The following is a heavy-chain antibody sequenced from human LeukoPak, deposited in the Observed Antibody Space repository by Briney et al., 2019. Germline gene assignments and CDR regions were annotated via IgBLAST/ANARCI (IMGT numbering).Heavy chain of an antibody. Sequence: ASVKVSCKASGYTFTTYYIHWVRQAPGQGLEWMGIINPSGGSTSYAQKFQGRVTMTRDTSTSTVYMELSSLRSEDTTVYYCASYGSGAYYFDYWGQGPLVTVPS. CDR3: ASYGSGAYYFDY. V-gene: IGHV1-46*01. CDR1: GYTFTTYY. CDR2: INPSGGST. J-gene: IGHJ4*02. D-gene: IGHD3-10*01.